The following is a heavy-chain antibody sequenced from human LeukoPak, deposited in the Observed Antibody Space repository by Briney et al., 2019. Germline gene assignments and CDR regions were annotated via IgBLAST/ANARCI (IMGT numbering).Heavy chain of an antibody. V-gene: IGHV3-23*01. D-gene: IGHD6-19*01. Sequence: SGGSLRLSCAASGFTFSSYAMSWVRQAPGKGLEWVSAISGSGGSTYYADSVKGRFTISKDNSKNTLYLQMNSLRVEDTAVYYCAKAVAVAGNNWFDPWGQGTPGHRLL. CDR2: ISGSGGST. CDR3: AKAVAVAGNNWFDP. J-gene: IGHJ5*02. CDR1: GFTFSSYA.